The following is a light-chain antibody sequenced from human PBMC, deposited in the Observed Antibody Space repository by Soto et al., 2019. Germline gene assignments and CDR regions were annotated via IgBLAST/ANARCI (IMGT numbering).Light chain of an antibody. J-gene: IGLJ1*01. Sequence: QSALTQPASVSGSPGQSIAISCTGSSSDVGGYNYVSWYQQHPGKAPQLIIYEVTNRPSRVSNRFSGSKSGNTASLTISGLQAEDEADYYCSSYTSSSTRVFGTGTKLTVL. CDR3: SSYTSSSTRV. CDR2: EVT. CDR1: SSDVGGYNY. V-gene: IGLV2-14*01.